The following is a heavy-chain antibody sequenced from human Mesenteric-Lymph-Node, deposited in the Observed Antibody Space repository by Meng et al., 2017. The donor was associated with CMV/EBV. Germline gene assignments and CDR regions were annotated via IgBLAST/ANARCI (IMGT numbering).Heavy chain of an antibody. D-gene: IGHD1-7*01. V-gene: IGHV1-2*02. CDR3: ARDLGENFVSYHYYSMDV. J-gene: IGHJ6*02. CDR1: GYTFTGYY. Sequence: ASVKVSCKASGYTFTGYYMHWVRQAPGQGLEWMGWINPNSGGTNYAQKFQGRVTMTRDTSISTAYMELSRLRSDDTAVYYCARDLGENFVSYHYYSMDVWGQGTTVTVSS. CDR2: INPNSGGT.